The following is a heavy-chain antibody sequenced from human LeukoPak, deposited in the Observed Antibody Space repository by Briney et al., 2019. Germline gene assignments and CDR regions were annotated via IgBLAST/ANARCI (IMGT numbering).Heavy chain of an antibody. CDR2: TYYRSKWYN. CDR1: GDIVSSNSAA. V-gene: IGHV6-1*01. Sequence: PSQTLSLTCAISGDIVSSNSAAWHWIRQSPSGGLEWLGRTYYRSKWYNDFAVSVKSRLTINPDTSKNQFSLQLNSVTPEDTAVYYCATETGPPLEYYFDYWGQGTLVTVSS. J-gene: IGHJ4*02. CDR3: ATETGPPLEYYFDY. D-gene: IGHD1-1*01.